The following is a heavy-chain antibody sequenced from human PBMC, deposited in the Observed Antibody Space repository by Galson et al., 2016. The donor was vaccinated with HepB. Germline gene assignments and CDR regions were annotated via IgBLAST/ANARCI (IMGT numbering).Heavy chain of an antibody. CDR2: ISYDGSNK. CDR1: GFTFSSYG. V-gene: IGHV3-30*18. CDR3: AKIDCGKDCPPDY. Sequence: SLRLSCAASGFTFSSYGMHWVRQAPGKGLEWVAVISYDGSNKYYADSVKGRFTISRDNSKNTLYLQMDSLRPDDTAIHYCAKIDCGKDCPPDYWGQGTLVPSPQ. J-gene: IGHJ4*02. D-gene: IGHD2-21*02.